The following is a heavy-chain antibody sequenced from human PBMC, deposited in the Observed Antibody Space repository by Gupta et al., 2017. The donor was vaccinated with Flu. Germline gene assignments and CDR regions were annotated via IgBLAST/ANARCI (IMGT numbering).Heavy chain of an antibody. J-gene: IGHJ4*02. D-gene: IGHD1-20*01. CDR2: IRSKAYGGTT. V-gene: IGHV3-49*04. CDR1: GFTFGDYA. Sequence: EVQLVESGGGLVQPGRSLRLSCTASGFTFGDYAMSWVRQAPGKGLEWVGFIRSKAYGGTTEYAASVKGRFTISRDDSKSIAYLQMNSLKTEDTAVYYCTRDHPIKYNWNDDVHTYYFDYWGQGTLVTVSS. CDR3: TRDHPIKYNWNDDVHTYYFDY.